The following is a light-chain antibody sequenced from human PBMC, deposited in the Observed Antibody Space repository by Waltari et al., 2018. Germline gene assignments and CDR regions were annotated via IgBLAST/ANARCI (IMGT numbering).Light chain of an antibody. V-gene: IGLV2-23*02. Sequence: QSALTQPASVSGSPGQSITIPCTGTSSDVGGYNYASWYQHQPGKAPKPMIYYVSKPPSGVSNRFSCSKSGNTASLTISGLQAEDEADYYCCSYAGSSTYVVFGGGTKLTVL. CDR3: CSYAGSSTYVV. CDR1: SSDVGGYNY. CDR2: YVS. J-gene: IGLJ2*01.